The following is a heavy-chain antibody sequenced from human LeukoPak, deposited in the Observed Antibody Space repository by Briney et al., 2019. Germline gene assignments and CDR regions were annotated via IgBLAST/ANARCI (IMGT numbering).Heavy chain of an antibody. CDR2: ISKDGSER. CDR1: GFTFSSHW. D-gene: IGHD3-3*01. J-gene: IGHJ4*02. CDR3: ARDAEWSIDY. V-gene: IGHV3-7*01. Sequence: PGGSLRLSCEASGFTFSSHWMRWARQAPGKGLEWVADISKDGSERNYVDSVKGRFGISRDNAKNSLYLQMNSLRADDTAVYYCARDAEWSIDYWGQGTLVTVSP.